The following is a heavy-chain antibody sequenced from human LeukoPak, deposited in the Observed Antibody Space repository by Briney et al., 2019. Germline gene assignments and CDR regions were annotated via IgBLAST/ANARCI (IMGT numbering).Heavy chain of an antibody. CDR1: GFTFRSYG. V-gene: IGHV3-33*01. D-gene: IGHD6-13*01. CDR3: ARGYSSSWYDY. CDR2: IWYDGSNK. J-gene: IGHJ4*02. Sequence: GGSLRLSCAASGFTFRSYGMHWVRQAPGKGLEWVAVIWYDGSNKYYADSVKGRFTISRDNSKNTLYLQMNSLRAEDTAVYYCARGYSSSWYDYWGQGTLVTVSS.